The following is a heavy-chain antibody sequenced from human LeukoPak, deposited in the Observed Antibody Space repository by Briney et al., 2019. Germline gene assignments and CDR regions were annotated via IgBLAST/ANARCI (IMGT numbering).Heavy chain of an antibody. CDR2: ISAYNGNT. D-gene: IGHD5-12*01. Sequence: ASVKVSCKASGYTFTSYGISWVRQAPGQGLEWMGWISAYNGNTNYAQKLQGRVTMTTDTSTSTAYMELRSLRSDDTAVYYCARREVAKGYYYYYMDVWGKGTTVTVSS. J-gene: IGHJ6*03. V-gene: IGHV1-18*01. CDR3: ARREVAKGYYYYYMDV. CDR1: GYTFTSYG.